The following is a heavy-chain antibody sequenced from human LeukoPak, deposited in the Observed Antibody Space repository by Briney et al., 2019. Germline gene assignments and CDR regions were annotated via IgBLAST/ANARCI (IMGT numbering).Heavy chain of an antibody. V-gene: IGHV4-31*03. D-gene: IGHD6-25*01. J-gene: IGHJ5*02. CDR1: GGSISSGGYY. CDR2: IYYSGST. Sequence: SETLSLTCTVSGGSISSGGYYWSWIRQHPGKGLEWIGYIYYSGSTYYNPSLKSRVTISVDTSNNQFSLKLNSVTAADTAVYYCARAPTSRGDNWFDPWGQGTLVTVSS. CDR3: ARAPTSRGDNWFDP.